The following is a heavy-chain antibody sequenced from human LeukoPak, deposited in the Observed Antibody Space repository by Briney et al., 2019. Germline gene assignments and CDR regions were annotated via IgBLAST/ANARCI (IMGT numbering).Heavy chain of an antibody. CDR1: GFIVSTSY. V-gene: IGHV3-53*01. CDR2: IYSGGAI. J-gene: IGHJ5*02. CDR3: ARASLYGSGNNWFDP. D-gene: IGHD3-10*01. Sequence: GGSLRLSCAASGFIVSTSYMSWVRQAPGKGLEWVSVIYSGGAIHYADSVKGRFTISRDNSKNTLYLQMNSLRAEDTAVYYCARASLYGSGNNWFDPWGQGTLVTVSS.